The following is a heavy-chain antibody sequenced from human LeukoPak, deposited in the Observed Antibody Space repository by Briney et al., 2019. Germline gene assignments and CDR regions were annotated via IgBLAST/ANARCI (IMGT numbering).Heavy chain of an antibody. CDR2: ISYDGSNK. J-gene: IGHJ3*02. CDR1: GFTFSSYA. Sequence: GGSLRLSCAASGFTFSSYAMHWVRQAPGKGLEWVAVISYDGSNKYYADSVKGRFTISRDNSKNTLYLQMNSLRAEDTAVYYCARDSYSSSSRDAFDIWGQGTMVTVSS. CDR3: ARDSYSSSSRDAFDI. D-gene: IGHD6-6*01. V-gene: IGHV3-30-3*01.